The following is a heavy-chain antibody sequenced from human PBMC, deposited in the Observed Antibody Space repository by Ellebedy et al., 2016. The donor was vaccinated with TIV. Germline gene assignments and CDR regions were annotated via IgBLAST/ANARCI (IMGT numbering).Heavy chain of an antibody. V-gene: IGHV3-21*01. J-gene: IGHJ4*02. CDR1: GFIFGDYY. Sequence: GESLKISCAASGFIFGDYYMSWVRQAPGKGLEWVSSISSSSTYIYYADSVKGRFTISRDNAKNSMYLQVNSLKAEDTAVYYCARDASNRGDLDYWGQGTLVTVSS. CDR2: ISSSSTYI. D-gene: IGHD3-16*01. CDR3: ARDASNRGDLDY.